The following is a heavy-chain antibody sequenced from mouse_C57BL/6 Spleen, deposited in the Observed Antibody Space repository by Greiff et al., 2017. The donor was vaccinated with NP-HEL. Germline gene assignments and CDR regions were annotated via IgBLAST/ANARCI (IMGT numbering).Heavy chain of an antibody. D-gene: IGHD1-1*01. J-gene: IGHJ2*01. Sequence: VQLQQSGAELVKPGASVKLSCKASGYTFTSYWMHWVKQRPGQGLEWIGMIHPNSGSTNYNEKFKSKATLTVDKSSSTAYMQLSSLTSEDSAVYYCARSYYYGSSYNYFDYWGQGTTLTVSS. CDR1: GYTFTSYW. CDR2: IHPNSGST. V-gene: IGHV1-64*01. CDR3: ARSYYYGSSYNYFDY.